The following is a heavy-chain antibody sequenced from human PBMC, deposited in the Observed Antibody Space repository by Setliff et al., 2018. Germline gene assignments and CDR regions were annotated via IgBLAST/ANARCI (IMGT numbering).Heavy chain of an antibody. V-gene: IGHV4-34*01. D-gene: IGHD2-2*01. Sequence: SETLSLTCTVYGGSFSDYYWGWVRQPPGKGLEWIGEINHSGSTNYIPSLKSRLTISVDTSKNQFSLILRSVTAADTAVYYCARGRMRGSCSGPSCTYDPFDIWGQGTPVTVSS. CDR2: INHSGST. CDR3: ARGRMRGSCSGPSCTYDPFDI. CDR1: GGSFSDYY. J-gene: IGHJ3*02.